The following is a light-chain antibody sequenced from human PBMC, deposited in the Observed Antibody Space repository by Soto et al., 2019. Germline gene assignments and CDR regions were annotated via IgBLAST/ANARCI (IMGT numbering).Light chain of an antibody. V-gene: IGKV3-15*01. J-gene: IGKJ4*01. Sequence: DRVMTQSPATLSVSPGERATLSCRASQSVGSNLAWYQQRPGQAPRLLIYGASTRATGIPARFSGSGSGTEFTLTISSLQSEDFAVYFCQQYTRWPLTFGGGTKVEIK. CDR2: GAS. CDR3: QQYTRWPLT. CDR1: QSVGSN.